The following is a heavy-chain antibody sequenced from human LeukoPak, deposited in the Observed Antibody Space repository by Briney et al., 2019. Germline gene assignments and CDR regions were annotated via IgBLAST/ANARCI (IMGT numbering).Heavy chain of an antibody. CDR1: GFTFGDYA. Sequence: GGSLRLSCTASGFTFGDYAMSWFRQAPGKGLEWVSSISSSIYKYYADSVKGRFTISRDNAKKSLYLQMNSLRAEDTAVYYCARSRYDSSGYYGIIGNWGQGTLVTVSS. V-gene: IGHV3-69-1*01. J-gene: IGHJ4*02. CDR2: ISSSIYK. CDR3: ARSRYDSSGYYGIIGN. D-gene: IGHD3-22*01.